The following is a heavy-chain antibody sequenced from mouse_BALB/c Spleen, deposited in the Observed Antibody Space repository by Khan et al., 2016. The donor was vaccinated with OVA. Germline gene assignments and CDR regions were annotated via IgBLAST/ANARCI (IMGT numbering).Heavy chain of an antibody. D-gene: IGHD2-1*01. CDR2: IFPGTGTT. J-gene: IGHJ3*01. Sequence: QVQLKESGAELVKPGASVKLSCKTSGYTFTNYWIQWVKQRPGQGLGWIGEIFPGTGTTYYNENFKAKATLTIDTSSNTAYMQLISLTSEDSAVYFCARGYCGNYEFAYWGQGTLVTVSA. CDR1: GYTFTNYW. V-gene: IGHV1S132*01. CDR3: ARGYCGNYEFAY.